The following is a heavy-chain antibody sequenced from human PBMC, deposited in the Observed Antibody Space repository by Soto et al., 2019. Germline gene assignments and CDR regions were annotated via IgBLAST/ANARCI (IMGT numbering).Heavy chain of an antibody. CDR1: GFTFSNYA. V-gene: IGHV3-23*01. CDR2: ITDNADDT. D-gene: IGHD2-21*01. Sequence: QPGGSLRLSCAASGFTFSNYAMAWVRQTPGKGLEWVSAITDNADDTYSAGSVKGRFTISRDNSKNTLYLQMNALGAEDTAVYYCTKGSRDRRPYYFDYWGQGTLVTVS. CDR3: TKGSRDRRPYYFDY. J-gene: IGHJ4*02.